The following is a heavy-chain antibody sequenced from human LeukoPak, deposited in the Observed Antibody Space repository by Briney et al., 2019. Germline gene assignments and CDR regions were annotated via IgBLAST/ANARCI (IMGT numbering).Heavy chain of an antibody. CDR1: GFTFSSYA. D-gene: IGHD5-18*01. Sequence: PGGSLRLSCAASGFTFSSYAMRWVRQAPGKGLEWVSVISGSGGSTYYADSVKGRFTISRDNSKNTLYLQMNSLRAEDTAVYYCAKDLQKYSYGPYYVDYWGQGNLVTVSS. CDR3: AKDLQKYSYGPYYVDY. CDR2: ISGSGGST. J-gene: IGHJ4*02. V-gene: IGHV3-23*01.